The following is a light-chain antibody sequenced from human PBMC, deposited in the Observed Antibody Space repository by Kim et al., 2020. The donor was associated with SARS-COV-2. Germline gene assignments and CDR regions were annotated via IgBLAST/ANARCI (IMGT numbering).Light chain of an antibody. J-gene: IGKJ1*01. CDR2: GAS. V-gene: IGKV3-15*01. CDR3: QQYSAMWT. CDR1: QSISRN. Sequence: SLSPGERATLSCRASQSISRNLAWYQHKPGQAPRLLIHGASTRATGIPARFSGSGSGTEFTLTISSLQSEDFAVYYCQQYSAMWTFGQGTKVDIK.